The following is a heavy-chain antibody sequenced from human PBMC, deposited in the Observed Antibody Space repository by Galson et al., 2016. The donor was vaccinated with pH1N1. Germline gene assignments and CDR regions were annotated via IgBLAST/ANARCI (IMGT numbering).Heavy chain of an antibody. J-gene: IGHJ5*02. CDR1: GYTFTGHY. D-gene: IGHD3-3*01. CDR2: INPNSGDP. CDR3: TRHAVDFWSCYFSLQFDP. Sequence: SVKVSCKASGYTFTGHYIHWVRQAPGQGLQWVGRINPNSGDPKYAQTFQGRVTLTSDTSIRTAYLQFNSLRSDDSAIYYCTRHAVDFWSCYFSLQFDPWGQGTLVIVSS. V-gene: IGHV1-2*06.